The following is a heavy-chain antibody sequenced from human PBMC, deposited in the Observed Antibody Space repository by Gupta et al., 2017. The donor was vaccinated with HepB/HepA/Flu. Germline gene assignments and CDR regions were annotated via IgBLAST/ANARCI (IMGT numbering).Heavy chain of an antibody. J-gene: IGHJ4*02. CDR1: GFTFNALA. CDR2: IYWNSARI. V-gene: IGHV3-9*01. CDR3: VKESRPGGLDY. D-gene: IGHD6-6*01. Sequence: EVQLVESGGYLVQPGRSLRLSCAASGFTFNALAIHWIRQVPGKGLEWVSGIYWNSARIDYADSVKGRFTTSRDNAKNSRYLQMNSLRGEDTALYYCVKESRPGGLDYWGQGTFVTVSS.